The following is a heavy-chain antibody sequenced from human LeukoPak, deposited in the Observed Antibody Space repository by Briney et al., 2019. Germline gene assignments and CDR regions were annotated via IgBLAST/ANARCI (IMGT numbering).Heavy chain of an antibody. D-gene: IGHD4-17*01. J-gene: IGHJ4*02. Sequence: GASVKVTCKASGYTFTGYYMHWVRQAPGQGLEWMGWINPNSGGTNYAQKFQGRVTMTRDTSISTAYMELSRLRSDDTAVYYCARDLGTTNYFFDYWGQGTLVTVSS. CDR1: GYTFTGYY. CDR2: INPNSGGT. CDR3: ARDLGTTNYFFDY. V-gene: IGHV1-2*02.